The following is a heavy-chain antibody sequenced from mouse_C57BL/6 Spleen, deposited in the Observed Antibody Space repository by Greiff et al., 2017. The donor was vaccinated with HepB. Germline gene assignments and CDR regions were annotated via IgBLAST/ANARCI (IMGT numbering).Heavy chain of an antibody. CDR3: ARGGGYDERGYAMDY. D-gene: IGHD2-2*01. V-gene: IGHV1-69*01. CDR2: IDPSDSYT. J-gene: IGHJ4*01. CDR1: GYTFTSYW. Sequence: QVQLQQPGAELVMPGASVKLSCKASGYTFTSYWMHWVKQRPGQGLEWIGEIDPSDSYTNYNQKFKGKSTLTVDKSSSTAYMQLSSLTAEDSAVYYCARGGGYDERGYAMDYWGQGTSVTVSS.